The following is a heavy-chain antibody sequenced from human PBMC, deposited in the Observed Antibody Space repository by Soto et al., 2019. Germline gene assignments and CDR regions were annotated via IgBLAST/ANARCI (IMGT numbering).Heavy chain of an antibody. J-gene: IGHJ4*02. D-gene: IGHD1-26*01. V-gene: IGHV3-23*01. CDR3: AKGPRTWDSPY. Sequence: HPGGSLRLSCAASGFTFSNYAMSWVRQAPGKGLEWVSAIVGPGTTTYYGDSVKGRFTISRDNSKNTLYLQMNSLRADDTAVYYCAKGPRTWDSPYWGQGTLVTVSS. CDR1: GFTFSNYA. CDR2: IVGPGTTT.